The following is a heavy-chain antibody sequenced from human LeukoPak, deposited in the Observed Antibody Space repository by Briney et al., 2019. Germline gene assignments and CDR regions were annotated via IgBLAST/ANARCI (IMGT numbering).Heavy chain of an antibody. CDR1: GFTFSTYA. CDR2: IKEDGSEK. D-gene: IGHD2-15*01. CDR3: ARARWLGF. Sequence: GGSLRLSCAASGFTFSTYAMSWVRQAPGKGLECVANIKEDGSEKYYVDSVKGRFTISRDNAKNSLYLQMNSLRAEDTAVYFCARARWLGFWGQGTLVTVSS. V-gene: IGHV3-7*01. J-gene: IGHJ4*02.